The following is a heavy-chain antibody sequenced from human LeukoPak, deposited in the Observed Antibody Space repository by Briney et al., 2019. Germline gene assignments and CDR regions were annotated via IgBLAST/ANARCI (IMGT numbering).Heavy chain of an antibody. CDR1: GFTFSSYW. D-gene: IGHD4-17*01. J-gene: IGHJ4*02. Sequence: GGSLRLSCAASGFTFSSYWMSWVRQAPGKGLEWVANIKQDGSEKYYVDSVKGRFTISRDNSKNTLFLQMNSLRAEDTAIYYCAKADYGSYPHYFDFWGQGTLVTVSS. V-gene: IGHV3-7*03. CDR3: AKADYGSYPHYFDF. CDR2: IKQDGSEK.